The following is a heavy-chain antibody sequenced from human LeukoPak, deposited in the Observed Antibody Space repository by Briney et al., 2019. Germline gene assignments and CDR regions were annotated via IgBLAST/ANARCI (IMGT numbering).Heavy chain of an antibody. D-gene: IGHD1-26*01. CDR2: ISYDGSNK. CDR3: ARDGQWELLDYYYYGMDV. Sequence: GSLRLSCAASGFTFSSYAMHWVRQAPGKGLEWVAVISYDGSNKYYADSVKGRFTISRDNSKNTLYLQMNSLRAEDTAVYYCARDGQWELLDYYYYGMDVWGQGTTVTVSS. V-gene: IGHV3-30*04. J-gene: IGHJ6*02. CDR1: GFTFSSYA.